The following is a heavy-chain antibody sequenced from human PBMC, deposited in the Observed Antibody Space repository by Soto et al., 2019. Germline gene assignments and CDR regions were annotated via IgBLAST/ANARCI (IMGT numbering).Heavy chain of an antibody. CDR2: ISGSDGKT. Sequence: EVQLLESGGGLVRPGGSLRLSCTASGFSFSSYALSWVRQAPGKGLEWVSTISGSDGKTYYADSVKGRFSISRDTSETTLYLEMTSLRVEDTAVYYCARWSFLDYWGQGTRVTVS. CDR1: GFSFSSYA. V-gene: IGHV3-23*01. J-gene: IGHJ4*02. D-gene: IGHD1-26*01. CDR3: ARWSFLDY.